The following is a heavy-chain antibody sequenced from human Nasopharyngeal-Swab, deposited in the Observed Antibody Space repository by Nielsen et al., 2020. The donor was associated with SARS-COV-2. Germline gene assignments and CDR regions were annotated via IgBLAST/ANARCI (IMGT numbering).Heavy chain of an antibody. J-gene: IGHJ3*02. CDR3: ARDFRFLEWLFPTQAFDI. V-gene: IGHV6-1*01. CDR2: TYYRSKWYN. CDR1: GDSVSSNSAA. D-gene: IGHD3-3*01. Sequence: SQTLSLTCALSGDSVSSNSAAWNWLRQSPSRGLEWLGRTYYRSKWYNDYAVSVKSRITINPDTSKNQFSLQLNSVTPEDTAVYYCARDFRFLEWLFPTQAFDIWGQGTMVTVSS.